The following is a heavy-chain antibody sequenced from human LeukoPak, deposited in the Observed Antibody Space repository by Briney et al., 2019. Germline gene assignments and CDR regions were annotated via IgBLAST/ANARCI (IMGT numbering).Heavy chain of an antibody. CDR3: ARFGGYGSGRYSNWFDP. CDR1: AFTFSDYY. Sequence: PAGPLRLSCAASAFTFSDYYMSWIRQAPGKGREWVSYISSSSSYTNYADSVKGRFTISRDNAKNSLYLQMNSLRAEDTAVYYCARFGGYGSGRYSNWFDPWGKGTLVTVSS. J-gene: IGHJ5*02. CDR2: ISSSSSYT. V-gene: IGHV3-11*06. D-gene: IGHD3-10*01.